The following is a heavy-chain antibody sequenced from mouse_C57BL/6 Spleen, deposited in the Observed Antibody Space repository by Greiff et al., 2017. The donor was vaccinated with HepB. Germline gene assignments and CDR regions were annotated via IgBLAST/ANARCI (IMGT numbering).Heavy chain of an antibody. V-gene: IGHV1-76*01. D-gene: IGHD2-5*01. CDR2: IYPGSGNT. CDR3: AVREDYSNFYAMDY. CDR1: GYTFTDYY. J-gene: IGHJ4*01. Sequence: QVHVKQSGAELVRPGASVKLSCKASGYTFTDYYINWVKQRPGQGLEWIARIYPGSGNTYYNEKFKGKATLTAEKSSSTAYMQLSSLTSEDSAVYFCAVREDYSNFYAMDYWGQGTSVTVSS.